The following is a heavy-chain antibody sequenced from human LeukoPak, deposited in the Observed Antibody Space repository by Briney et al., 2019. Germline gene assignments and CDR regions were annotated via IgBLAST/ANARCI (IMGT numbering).Heavy chain of an antibody. CDR1: GGSISSYY. J-gene: IGHJ4*02. Sequence: PSETLSLTCTVSGGSISSYYWNWIRQPPGKGLEWIGYIFSSGSTNYNPSLRSQVTISVDTSKNQFSLKLSSVTAADTAVYYCARGPYYFDYWGQGTLVTVSS. CDR2: IFSSGST. V-gene: IGHV4-59*01. CDR3: ARGPYYFDY.